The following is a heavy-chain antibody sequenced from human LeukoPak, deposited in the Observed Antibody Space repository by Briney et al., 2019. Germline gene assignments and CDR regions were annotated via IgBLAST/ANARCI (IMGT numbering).Heavy chain of an antibody. CDR1: GFTFNSYS. Sequence: GGSLRLSCAASGFTFNSYSMNWVRQAPGKGLEWVSYISSSSGRKFYADSVKGRFTISRDNAKNSLYLQMSSLRAEDTAVYYCTGPSREGSGWSTPPFDYWGQGTLVSVSS. D-gene: IGHD6-19*01. CDR2: ISSSSGRK. J-gene: IGHJ4*02. CDR3: TGPSREGSGWSTPPFDY. V-gene: IGHV3-48*01.